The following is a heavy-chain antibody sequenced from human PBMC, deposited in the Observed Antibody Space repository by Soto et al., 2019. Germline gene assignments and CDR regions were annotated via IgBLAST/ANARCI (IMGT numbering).Heavy chain of an antibody. CDR1: GYTFTSYG. J-gene: IGHJ6*02. CDR2: ISAYNGNT. CDR3: ASNYLYYYGSGNTNYYGMDV. V-gene: IGHV1-18*01. Sequence: QVQLVQSGAEVKKPGASVKVSCKASGYTFTSYGISWVRQAPGQGREWMGWISAYNGNTNYAQKLQGRVTLTTDTSTSTADMELRSLRSDDTAVYYCASNYLYYYGSGNTNYYGMDVWGQGTTVTVSS. D-gene: IGHD3-10*01.